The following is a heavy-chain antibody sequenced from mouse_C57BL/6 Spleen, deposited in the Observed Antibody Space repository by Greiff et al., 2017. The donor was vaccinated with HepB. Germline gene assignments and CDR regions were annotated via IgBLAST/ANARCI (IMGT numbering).Heavy chain of an antibody. CDR2: IYPGDGDT. CDR1: GYAFSSSW. Sequence: QVQLKQSGPELVKPGASVKISCKASGYAFSSSWMNWVKQRPGKGLEWIGRIYPGDGDTNYNGKFKGKATLAADKSSSTAYMQLSSLTSEDSAVYCCARTLNEDVDVWGTGTTVTVSS. J-gene: IGHJ1*03. V-gene: IGHV1-82*01. D-gene: IGHD1-3*01. CDR3: ARTLNEDVDV.